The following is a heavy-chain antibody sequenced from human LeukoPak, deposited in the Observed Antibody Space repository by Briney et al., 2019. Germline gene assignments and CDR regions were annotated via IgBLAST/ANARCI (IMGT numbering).Heavy chain of an antibody. J-gene: IGHJ5*02. CDR3: ATLQYTGGYYNWFDP. V-gene: IGHV4-34*01. Sequence: PSETLSLTCAVYGGSFSGYYWSWIRQPPGKGLEWIGNVYYNGFTYYNPSLKSRVTISIDTSKNQFSLRVSSVTAADTAVYYCATLQYTGGYYNWFDPWGQGTLVTVSS. CDR2: VYYNGFT. CDR1: GGSFSGYY. D-gene: IGHD5-12*01.